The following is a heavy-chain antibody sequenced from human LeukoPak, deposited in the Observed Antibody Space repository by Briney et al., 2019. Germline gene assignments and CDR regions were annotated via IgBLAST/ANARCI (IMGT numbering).Heavy chain of an antibody. Sequence: PSETLSLTCAVYGGSFSDYYWSWIRQPPGKALEWIGEINHSGSTNYNPSLKSRVTISVDTSVNQFFLRLSPVTAADTAVYYCARERASNNFYNWFDSWGQGTQVTVSS. CDR3: ARERASNNFYNWFDS. CDR2: INHSGST. D-gene: IGHD1-1*01. CDR1: GGSFSDYY. J-gene: IGHJ5*01. V-gene: IGHV4-34*01.